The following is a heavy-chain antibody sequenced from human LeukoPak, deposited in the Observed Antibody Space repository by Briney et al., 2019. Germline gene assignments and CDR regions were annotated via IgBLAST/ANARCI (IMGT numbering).Heavy chain of an antibody. Sequence: GESLQISCKGSGSIFTSYWISWGRQLPGKGLEWMGRIDPSDSYTNYSPSFQGHVTISADKSISTAYLQWSSLKAADTAMYYCARQRVAGRYYFDYWGQGTLVTVSS. CDR1: GSIFTSYW. J-gene: IGHJ4*02. CDR3: ARQRVAGRYYFDY. D-gene: IGHD6-19*01. V-gene: IGHV5-10-1*01. CDR2: IDPSDSYT.